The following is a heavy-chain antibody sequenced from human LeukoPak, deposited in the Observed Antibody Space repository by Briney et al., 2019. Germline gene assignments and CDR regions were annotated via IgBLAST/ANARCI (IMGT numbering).Heavy chain of an antibody. V-gene: IGHV3-21*01. CDR1: GFTFSSYG. D-gene: IGHD6-13*01. CDR3: AKDSSWGSIAAAGTSCGY. J-gene: IGHJ4*02. CDR2: ISSSSSYI. Sequence: GGSLRLSCAASGFTFSSYGMSWVRQAPGKGLERVSSISSSSSYIYYADSVKGRFTISRDNSKNTLYLQMNSLRAEDTAVYYCAKDSSWGSIAAAGTSCGYWGQGTLVTVSS.